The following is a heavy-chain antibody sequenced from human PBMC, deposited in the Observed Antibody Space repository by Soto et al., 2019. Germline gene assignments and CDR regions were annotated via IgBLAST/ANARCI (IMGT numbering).Heavy chain of an antibody. J-gene: IGHJ4*02. Sequence: QVQLVQSGAEVKKPGASVKVSCKASGYTFTSYGISWVRQAPGQGLEWMGWISAYNGNTNYAQKLQGRVTMTTATSTSTAYMELRSLRSDDTAVYYCARGQEYDYIWGSYRYAPYYFDYWGQGTLVTVSS. CDR2: ISAYNGNT. CDR3: ARGQEYDYIWGSYRYAPYYFDY. V-gene: IGHV1-18*01. CDR1: GYTFTSYG. D-gene: IGHD3-16*02.